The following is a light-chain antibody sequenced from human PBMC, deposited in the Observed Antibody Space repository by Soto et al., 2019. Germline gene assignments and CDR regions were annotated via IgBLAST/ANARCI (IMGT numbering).Light chain of an antibody. V-gene: IGKV3-20*01. CDR3: QQYGASPDTDRWT. CDR2: GAS. CDR1: QSVRSSS. J-gene: IGKJ1*01. Sequence: EIVLTQSPGTLSLSPGERASLSCSASQSVRSSSLAWYQQKPGQPPRLLIYGASSRATGIPDRFSGSGSGTDFTLTISRLEPEDFAVYFCQQYGASPDTDRWTFGPGTKVEIK.